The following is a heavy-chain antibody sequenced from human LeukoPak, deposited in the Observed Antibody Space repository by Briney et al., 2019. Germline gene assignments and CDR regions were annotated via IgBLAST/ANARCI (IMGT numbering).Heavy chain of an antibody. D-gene: IGHD2-21*02. CDR2: IIPIFGTA. CDR1: GGTFSSYA. V-gene: IGHV1-69*13. Sequence: SVKVSCKASGGTFSSYAISWVRQAPGQGLEWMGGIIPIFGTANYAQKFQGRVTITADESTSTAYMELSSLRSEDTAVYYCARGAVAYCGGDCYPRYYYYYGMDVWGKGTMVTVSS. J-gene: IGHJ6*04. CDR3: ARGAVAYCGGDCYPRYYYYYGMDV.